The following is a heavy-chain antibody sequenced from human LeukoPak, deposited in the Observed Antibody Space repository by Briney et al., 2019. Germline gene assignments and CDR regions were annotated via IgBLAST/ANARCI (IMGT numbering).Heavy chain of an antibody. CDR1: GGSFSGYY. CDR3: ARLRYGAFDI. V-gene: IGHV4-34*01. CDR2: INHSGST. D-gene: IGHD3-16*01. Sequence: SETLSLTCAVYGGSFSGYYWSWIRQPPGKGLEWIGEINHSGSTNYNPSLKSRVTISVDTSKNQFSLKLSSVTAADTAVYYCARLRYGAFDIWGQGTMVTVSS. J-gene: IGHJ3*02.